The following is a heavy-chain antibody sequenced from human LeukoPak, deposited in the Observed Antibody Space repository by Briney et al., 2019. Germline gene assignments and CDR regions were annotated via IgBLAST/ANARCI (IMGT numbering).Heavy chain of an antibody. CDR1: GFTFSSYS. J-gene: IGHJ4*02. CDR3: GRRRSGSGTYFIDY. D-gene: IGHD3-10*01. CDR2: MKKDGSET. V-gene: IGHV3-7*01. Sequence: GGSLRLSCVVSGFTFSSYSMIWVRQAPGKGLQWVANMKKDGSETKYADSVKGRFTISRDNARNSLYLQMTSLRAEDTAVYYCGRRRSGSGTYFIDYWGQGTLVSVSS.